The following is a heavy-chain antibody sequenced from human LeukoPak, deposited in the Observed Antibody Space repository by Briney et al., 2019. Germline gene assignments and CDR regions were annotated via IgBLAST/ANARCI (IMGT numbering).Heavy chain of an antibody. D-gene: IGHD2-2*01. J-gene: IGHJ4*02. CDR2: IYHSGST. Sequence: PSETLSLTCTVSGGSISSGGYYWSWIRQPPGKGLEWIGYIYHSGSTYYNPSLKSRVTISVDRSKNQFSLKLSSVTAADTAVYYCARVVPAAISYYFDYWGQGTLVTVSS. CDR3: ARVVPAAISYYFDY. CDR1: GGSISSGGYY. V-gene: IGHV4-30-2*01.